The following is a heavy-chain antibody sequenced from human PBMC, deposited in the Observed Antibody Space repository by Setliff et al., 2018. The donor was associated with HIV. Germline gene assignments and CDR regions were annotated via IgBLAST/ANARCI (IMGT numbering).Heavy chain of an antibody. Sequence: SVKVSCKVSGDTFNSYGLNWVRQAPGQGLEWMGGIIPIFKSADYAQKFQGRVTITTDESTSTAYMDLSSLKSEDTAIYYCARTSGDAYNYEGAFDVWGQGTLVTVSS. CDR1: GDTFNSYG. J-gene: IGHJ3*01. D-gene: IGHD5-12*01. CDR3: ARTSGDAYNYEGAFDV. CDR2: IIPIFKSA. V-gene: IGHV1-69*05.